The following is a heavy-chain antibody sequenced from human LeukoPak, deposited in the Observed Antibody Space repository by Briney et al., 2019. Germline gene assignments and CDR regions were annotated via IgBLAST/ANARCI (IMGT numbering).Heavy chain of an antibody. J-gene: IGHJ6*02. CDR3: AIPPFSSSWSDYYYYYGMDV. Sequence: GASVKVSCKASGYTFTSYYMHWVRQAPGQGLKWMGIINPSGGSTSYAQKFQGRVTMTRDTSTSTVYMELSSLRSEDTAVYYCAIPPFSSSWSDYYYYYGMDVWGQGTTVTVSS. V-gene: IGHV1-46*01. D-gene: IGHD6-13*01. CDR1: GYTFTSYY. CDR2: INPSGGST.